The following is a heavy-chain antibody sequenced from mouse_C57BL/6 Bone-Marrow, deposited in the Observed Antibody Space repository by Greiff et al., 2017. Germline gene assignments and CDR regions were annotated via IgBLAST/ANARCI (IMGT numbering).Heavy chain of an antibody. Sequence: VQLQQSGAELARPGASVKLSCKASGYTFTSYGISWVKQRTGQGLEWIGEIYPRSGNTYYNEKFKGKATLTADKSSSTAYMELRSLTSEDSAVYFGARYGYYGSSPFAYWGQGTLVTVS. CDR2: IYPRSGNT. J-gene: IGHJ3*01. D-gene: IGHD1-1*01. V-gene: IGHV1-81*01. CDR1: GYTFTSYG. CDR3: ARYGYYGSSPFAY.